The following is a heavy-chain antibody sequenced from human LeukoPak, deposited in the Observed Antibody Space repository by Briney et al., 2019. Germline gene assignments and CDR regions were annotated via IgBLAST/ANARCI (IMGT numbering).Heavy chain of an antibody. J-gene: IGHJ3*02. D-gene: IGHD1-26*01. CDR3: ARAPDSGTHNSGAFDI. Sequence: GGSLRLSCAASGFTFSTFAMIWVRQPPGKGLVWVSRIYSDGTSTSYVDSVKGRFTISRDNAKNTLYLQMNSLRAEDTALYYCARAPDSGTHNSGAFDIWGQGTMVTVSS. V-gene: IGHV3-74*01. CDR1: GFTFSTFA. CDR2: IYSDGTST.